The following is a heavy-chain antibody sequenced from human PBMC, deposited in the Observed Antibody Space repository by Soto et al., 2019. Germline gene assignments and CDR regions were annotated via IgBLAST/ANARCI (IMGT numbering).Heavy chain of an antibody. D-gene: IGHD6-13*01. J-gene: IGHJ6*02. Sequence: GGSLRLSCAASGFTFSSYWMHWVRQAPGKXLVWVSRINSDGSSTSYADSVKGRFTISRDNAKNTLYLQMNSLRAEDTAVYYCARDWYSSSWYGFYYYGMDVWGQGTTVTVSS. V-gene: IGHV3-74*01. CDR3: ARDWYSSSWYGFYYYGMDV. CDR1: GFTFSSYW. CDR2: INSDGSST.